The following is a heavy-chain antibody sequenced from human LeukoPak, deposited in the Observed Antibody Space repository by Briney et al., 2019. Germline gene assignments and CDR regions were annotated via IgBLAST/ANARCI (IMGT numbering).Heavy chain of an antibody. J-gene: IGHJ3*02. V-gene: IGHV4-59*08. CDR3: ASTTVTEDAFDI. CDR2: IYYSGST. CDR1: GGSISTYY. Sequence: SETLSLTCTFSGGSISTYYWSWIRQPPGKGLEWIGYIYYSGSTNYNPSLKSRVTISLNTSKNQFSLRLRSVTAADTAVYYCASTTVTEDAFDIWGQGTMVTVSS. D-gene: IGHD4-17*01.